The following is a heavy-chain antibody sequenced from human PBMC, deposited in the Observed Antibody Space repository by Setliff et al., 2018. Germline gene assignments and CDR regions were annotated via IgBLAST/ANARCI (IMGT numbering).Heavy chain of an antibody. J-gene: IGHJ4*02. D-gene: IGHD6-13*01. V-gene: IGHV1-46*01. CDR3: ARGGMAAAGRKGVFEH. CDR1: GYSFTTYY. CDR2: SNTGGGSA. Sequence: GASVKVSCKASGYSFTTYYMHWVRQAPGQGLEWMGTSNTGGGSASYTEKCQGRVTITSATSTSTVYMEVNSVTSDDTAMYFCARGGMAAAGRKGVFEHWGQGTLVTVSS.